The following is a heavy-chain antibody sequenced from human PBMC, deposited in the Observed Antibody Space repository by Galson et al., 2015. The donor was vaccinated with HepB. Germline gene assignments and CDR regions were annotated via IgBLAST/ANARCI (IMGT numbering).Heavy chain of an antibody. CDR3: ARLQKDGYNTINYFDY. CDR1: GFTFSSYW. V-gene: IGHV3-7*01. CDR2: IKQDGSEK. J-gene: IGHJ4*02. Sequence: SLRLSCAASGFTFSSYWMSWVRQAPGKGLEWVANIKQDGSEKYYVDSVKGRFTISRDNAKNSLYLQMNSLRAEDTAVYYCARLQKDGYNTINYFDYWGQGTLVTVSS. D-gene: IGHD5-24*01.